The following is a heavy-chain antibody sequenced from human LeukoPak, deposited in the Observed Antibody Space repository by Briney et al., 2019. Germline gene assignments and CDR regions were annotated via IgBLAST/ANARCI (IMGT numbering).Heavy chain of an antibody. Sequence: SETLSLTCTVSGGSISSYYWSWLRQPPGKGLEWIGYIYYSGSTNYSPSLKSRVTISVDTSKNQFSLKLSSVTAADTAVYYCAREDYGDHKLQNWFDPWGQGTLVTVSS. J-gene: IGHJ5*02. D-gene: IGHD4-17*01. CDR3: AREDYGDHKLQNWFDP. V-gene: IGHV4-59*01. CDR2: IYYSGST. CDR1: GGSISSYY.